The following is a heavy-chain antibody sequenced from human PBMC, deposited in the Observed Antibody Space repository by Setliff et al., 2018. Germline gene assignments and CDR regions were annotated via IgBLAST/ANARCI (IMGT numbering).Heavy chain of an antibody. V-gene: IGHV4-4*08. J-gene: IGHJ4*02. D-gene: IGHD3-22*01. CDR3: ARLSGYYFDY. CDR1: GDSMNDNH. CDR2: IYTSGGT. Sequence: SETLSLTCNVSGDSMNDNHWTWIRQPPGKGLEWIGYIYTSGGTNYNPSLKSRVTISVDMSKNQFSLKLSSVIAADTAVFYCARLSGYYFDYWGQGTLVTVSS.